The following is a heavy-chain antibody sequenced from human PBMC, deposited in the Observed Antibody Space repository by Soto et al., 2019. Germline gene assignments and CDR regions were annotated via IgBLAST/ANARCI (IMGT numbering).Heavy chain of an antibody. CDR1: GYTFKSYA. CDR3: ARKGDICNFAIDD. CDR2: IRGNNGKA. D-gene: IGHD2-15*01. V-gene: IGHV1-18*04. J-gene: IGHJ6*02. Sequence: ASVKVSCKASGYTFKSYAVMWVRKAPGQGLEWMGWIRGNNGKADYAENFQGRVIMTTDTSTATASMDLRGLRSDDTAVYYCARKGDICNFAIDDWGQGTTVTVSS.